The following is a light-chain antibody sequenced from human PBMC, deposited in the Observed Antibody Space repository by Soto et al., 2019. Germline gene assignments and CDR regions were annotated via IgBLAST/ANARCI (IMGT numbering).Light chain of an antibody. CDR3: QQYDSYPPYT. Sequence: AIRMTQAPSSLSASTGDRVTITCRASQGISRYLAWYQQKPGKAPKLLIYAASTLQSGVPSRFSGSGSGTDFTLTISCLQSEDFATYYCQQYDSYPPYTFGQGNKLEIK. V-gene: IGKV1-8*01. CDR1: QGISRY. J-gene: IGKJ2*01. CDR2: AAS.